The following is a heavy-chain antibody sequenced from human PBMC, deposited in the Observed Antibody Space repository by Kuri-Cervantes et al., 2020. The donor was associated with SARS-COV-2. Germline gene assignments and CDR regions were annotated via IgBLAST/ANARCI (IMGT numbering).Heavy chain of an antibody. Sequence: GSLRLFCTVSGGPISSSSYYWGWIRQPPGKGLEWIGSIYYSGSTYYNPSLKSRVTMSVDTSKNQFSLKLSSVTAADTAVYYCATYGEAFDIWGQGTMVTVSS. CDR2: IYYSGST. D-gene: IGHD4-17*01. CDR3: ATYGEAFDI. V-gene: IGHV4-39*07. J-gene: IGHJ3*02. CDR1: GGPISSSSYY.